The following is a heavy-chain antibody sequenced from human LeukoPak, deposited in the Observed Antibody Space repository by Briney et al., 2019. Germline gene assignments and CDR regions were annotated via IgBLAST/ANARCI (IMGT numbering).Heavy chain of an antibody. D-gene: IGHD2-8*01. CDR2: IKQDGSEK. CDR3: VRVSCTNGVCYGFDY. J-gene: IGHJ4*02. V-gene: IGHV3-7*01. CDR1: GFTFSGYW. Sequence: GGSLRLSCAASGFTFSGYWISCVPQAPGKGLEWVANIKQDGSEKYYVDSVKGRFTISRDNAKNSLYLQMNSLRGEDTAVYYCVRVSCTNGVCYGFDYWGQGTLVSVSS.